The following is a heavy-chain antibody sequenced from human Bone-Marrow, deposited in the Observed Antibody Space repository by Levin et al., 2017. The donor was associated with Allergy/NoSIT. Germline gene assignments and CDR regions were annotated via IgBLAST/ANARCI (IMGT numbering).Heavy chain of an antibody. V-gene: IGHV4-38-2*02. CDR3: ARDAGTTVTYDY. CDR1: GYSISSGYY. D-gene: IGHD4-17*01. CDR2: IYHSGST. J-gene: IGHJ4*02. Sequence: GSLRLSCAVSGYSISSGYYWGWIRQPPGKGLEWIGSIYHSGSTYYNPSLKSRVTISVDTSKNQFSLKLSSVTAADTAVYYCARDAGTTVTYDYWGQGTLVTVSS.